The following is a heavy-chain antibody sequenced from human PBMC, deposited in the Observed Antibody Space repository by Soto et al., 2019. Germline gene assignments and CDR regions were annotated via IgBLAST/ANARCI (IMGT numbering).Heavy chain of an antibody. CDR1: GGSITSSSFY. J-gene: IGHJ3*02. CDR3: ARHYYHSSGYSSDVFYI. CDR2: IYYSGRT. Sequence: PSETLSLTCTVSGGSITSSSFYWGWIRQPPGKGLEWIGSIYYSGRTYYNPSLESRVTISMDTSKNQFSLRLSSVTAPDTAVYYCARHYYHSSGYSSDVFYIWGQGTMVTVSS. D-gene: IGHD3-22*01. V-gene: IGHV4-39*01.